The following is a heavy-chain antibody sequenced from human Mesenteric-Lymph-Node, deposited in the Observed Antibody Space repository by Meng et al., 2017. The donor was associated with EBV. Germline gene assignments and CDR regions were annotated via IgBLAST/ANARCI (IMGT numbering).Heavy chain of an antibody. D-gene: IGHD3-10*01. CDR1: GGSLSGYY. CDR2: ISGDGGSI. Sequence: VQLQQWGAGLLKPSETLSLTCAVYGGSLSGYYWSWIRQPPGKGLEWVSGISGDGGSIYYVDSVKGRFTISRDNPKNTLYLQMNSLRVEDTAIYYCAKDKGTWFRDWFDPWGQGTLVTVSS. V-gene: IGHV3-23*01. CDR3: AKDKGTWFRDWFDP. J-gene: IGHJ5*02.